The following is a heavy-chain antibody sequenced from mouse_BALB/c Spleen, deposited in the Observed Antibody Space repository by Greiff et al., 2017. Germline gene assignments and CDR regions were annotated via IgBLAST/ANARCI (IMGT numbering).Heavy chain of an antibody. CDR1: GYSFTGYF. CDR2: INPYNGDT. V-gene: IGHV1-20*02. D-gene: IGHD2-1*01. CDR3: ARDDGNYVGAMDY. J-gene: IGHJ4*01. Sequence: EVKLQESGPELVKPGASVKISCKASGYSFTGYFMNWVMQSHGKSLEWIGRINPYNGDTFYNQKFKGKATLTVDKSSSTAHMELRSLASEDSAVHYCARDDGNYVGAMDYWGQGTSVTVSS.